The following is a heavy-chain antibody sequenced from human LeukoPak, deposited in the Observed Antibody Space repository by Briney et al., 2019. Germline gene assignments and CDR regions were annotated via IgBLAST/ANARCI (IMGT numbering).Heavy chain of an antibody. CDR3: ARQGYGSGLDY. CDR2: IYYSGNT. V-gene: IGHV4-59*08. J-gene: IGHJ4*02. Sequence: PSETLSLTCTVSGGSISSYYWSWIRQPPGKGLERIGDIYYSGNTNYNPSLRSRVTISVDTSKNQFSLRLSSVTSADTAVYYCARQGYGSGLDYWGQGTLVTVSS. D-gene: IGHD6-19*01. CDR1: GGSISSYY.